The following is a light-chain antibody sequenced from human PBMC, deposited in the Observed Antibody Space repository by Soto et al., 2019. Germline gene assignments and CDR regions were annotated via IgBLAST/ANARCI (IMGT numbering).Light chain of an antibody. J-gene: IGKJ1*01. CDR3: QQYDNLPPRT. Sequence: DIQMTQSPSSLSASVGDRVTITCQASQDISNYLNWYQQKPGKAPKLLIYDASNLETGVPSRFSGSGSGTDFPFTISILQPEDIATYYCQQYDNLPPRTFGQGTKVEIK. CDR2: DAS. CDR1: QDISNY. V-gene: IGKV1-33*01.